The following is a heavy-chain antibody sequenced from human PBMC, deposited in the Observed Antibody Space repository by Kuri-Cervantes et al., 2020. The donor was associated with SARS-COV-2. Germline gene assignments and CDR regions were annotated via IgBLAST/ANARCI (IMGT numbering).Heavy chain of an antibody. CDR3: ARDPGIVVVPAAIPGAFDI. CDR2: ISSSSSYT. CDR1: GFTFSSYS. D-gene: IGHD2-2*01. V-gene: IGHV3-21*01. J-gene: IGHJ3*02. Sequence: LSLTCAASGFTFSSYSMNWVRQATGKGLEWVSSISSSSSYTYYADSVKGRFTISRENAKNSLYLQMNSLRAEDTAVYYCARDPGIVVVPAAIPGAFDIWGQGTMVTVSS.